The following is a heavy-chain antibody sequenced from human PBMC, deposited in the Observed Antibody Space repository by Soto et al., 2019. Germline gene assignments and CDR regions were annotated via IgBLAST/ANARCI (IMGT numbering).Heavy chain of an antibody. D-gene: IGHD2-15*01. CDR1: GFTFSSYA. CDR3: AKRRGAGGHFDY. J-gene: IGHJ4*02. V-gene: IGHV3-23*01. Sequence: DVQLLESGGGLVQPEGSLRLSCAASGFTFSSYAMGWVRQGPGKGLEWVAVVSIGGSTHYADSVRGRFTISRDNSKNTLSLQMNSLTAEDXAXXXCAKRRGAGGHFDYWGQGALVTVSS. CDR2: VSIGGST.